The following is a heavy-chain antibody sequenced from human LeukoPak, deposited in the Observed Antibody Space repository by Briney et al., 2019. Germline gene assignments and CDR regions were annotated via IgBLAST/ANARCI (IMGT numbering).Heavy chain of an antibody. J-gene: IGHJ5*02. D-gene: IGHD3-22*01. CDR3: ARRYPGYYDSSGYPT. Sequence: SETLSLTCTVSGGSISSYCWSWIRQPPGKGLEWIGEINHSGSTNYNPSLKSRVTISVDTSKNQFSLKLSSVTAADTAVYYCARRYPGYYDSSGYPTWGQGTLVTVSS. V-gene: IGHV4-34*01. CDR1: GGSISSYC. CDR2: INHSGST.